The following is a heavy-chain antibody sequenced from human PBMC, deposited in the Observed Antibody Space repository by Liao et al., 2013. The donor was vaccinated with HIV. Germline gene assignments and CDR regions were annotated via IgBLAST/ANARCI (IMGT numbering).Heavy chain of an antibody. CDR3: AREATFYDSSGYSNFDY. Sequence: QVQLQESGPGLVKPSQTLSLTCTVSGGSISSGDYYWSWIRQPPGKGLEWIGYIYYSGSTYYNPSLKSRVTISVDTSKNQFSLKLSSVTAADTAVYYCAREATFYDSSGYSNFDYWGQGTLVTVS. V-gene: IGHV4-30-4*08. D-gene: IGHD3-22*01. CDR2: IYYSGST. J-gene: IGHJ4*02. CDR1: GGSISSGDYY.